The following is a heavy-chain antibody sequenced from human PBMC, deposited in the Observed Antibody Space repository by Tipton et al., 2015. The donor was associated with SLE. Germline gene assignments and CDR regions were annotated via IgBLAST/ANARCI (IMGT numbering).Heavy chain of an antibody. J-gene: IGHJ5*02. CDR2: INHSGST. CDR1: GGSFSGYY. CDR3: AGTYYGDYVWFAP. V-gene: IGHV4-34*01. Sequence: TLSLTCAVYGGSFSGYYWSWIRQPPGKGLEWIGEINHSGSTNYNPSLKSQVTISVDTSQNQFSLKLSSVTAADPAVYYCAGTYYGDYVWFAPWGQGILVTVSS. D-gene: IGHD4-17*01.